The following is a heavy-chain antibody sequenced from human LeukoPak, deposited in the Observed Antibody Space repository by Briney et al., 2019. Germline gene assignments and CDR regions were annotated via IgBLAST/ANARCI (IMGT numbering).Heavy chain of an antibody. D-gene: IGHD3-3*01. CDR2: INHSGST. CDR1: GGSFSGYY. J-gene: IGHJ5*02. Sequence: SETLSLTCAVYGGSFSGYYWSWIRQPPGQGLEWIGEINHSGSTNYNPSLKSRVTISVDTSKNQFSLKLSSVTAADTAVYYCARGPLYYDFWSRTRGWFDPWGQGTLVTVSS. V-gene: IGHV4-34*01. CDR3: ARGPLYYDFWSRTRGWFDP.